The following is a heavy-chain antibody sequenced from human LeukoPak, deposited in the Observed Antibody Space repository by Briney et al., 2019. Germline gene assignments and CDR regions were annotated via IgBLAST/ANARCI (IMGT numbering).Heavy chain of an antibody. V-gene: IGHV4-59*02. CDR3: ARGYSDSRGYSNAFDI. CDR2: IHYKQNT. Sequence: SETLSLTCTLSGGSVSSSYWSWIRQPPAKRLEWIGFIHYKQNTNYNPSLQSQVTISLDTPKNQFSLYLNSATAPESPPYNCARGYSDSRGYSNAFDIWGKGTMVIVSS. CDR1: GGSVSSSY. D-gene: IGHD3-22*01. J-gene: IGHJ3*02.